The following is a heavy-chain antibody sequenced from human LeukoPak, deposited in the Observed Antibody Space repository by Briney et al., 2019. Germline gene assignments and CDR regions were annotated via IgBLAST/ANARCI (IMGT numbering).Heavy chain of an antibody. Sequence: GGSLRLSCAASGFTFDDYAMHWVRQAPGKGLEWVSGISWNSGSIGYADSVKGRFTISRDNAKNSLYLQMNSLRAEDTALYYCAKDLNDYSKYGGDYFDYWGQGTLVTVSS. D-gene: IGHD4-11*01. J-gene: IGHJ4*02. CDR1: GFTFDDYA. CDR2: ISWNSGSI. V-gene: IGHV3-9*01. CDR3: AKDLNDYSKYGGDYFDY.